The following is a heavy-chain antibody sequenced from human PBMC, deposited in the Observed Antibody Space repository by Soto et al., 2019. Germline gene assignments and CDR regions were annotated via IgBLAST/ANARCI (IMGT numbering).Heavy chain of an antibody. CDR1: GGSFSGYY. CDR3: ARRSGSYLFYYYGMDV. J-gene: IGHJ6*02. CDR2: INHSGST. D-gene: IGHD1-26*01. Sequence: QVQLQQWGAGLLKPSEILSLTCAVYGGSFSGYYWSWIRQPPGKGLEWIGEINHSGSTNYNPSLKSRVTISVDTSKNQFSLKLSSVTAADTAVYYCARRSGSYLFYYYGMDVWGQGTTVTVSS. V-gene: IGHV4-34*01.